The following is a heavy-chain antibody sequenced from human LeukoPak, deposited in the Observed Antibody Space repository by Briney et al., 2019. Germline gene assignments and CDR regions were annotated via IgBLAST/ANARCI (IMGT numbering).Heavy chain of an antibody. CDR1: GFTFSSYS. CDR2: ISSSSSYI. D-gene: IGHD3-9*01. Sequence: GGSLRLSCAASGFTFSSYSMNWVRQAPGKGLEWVSSISSSSSYIYYADSVKGRFTISSDNAKNSLYLQMNSLRAEDTAVYYCARSEDYDILTGYAADFDYWGQGTLVTVSS. CDR3: ARSEDYDILTGYAADFDY. J-gene: IGHJ4*02. V-gene: IGHV3-21*01.